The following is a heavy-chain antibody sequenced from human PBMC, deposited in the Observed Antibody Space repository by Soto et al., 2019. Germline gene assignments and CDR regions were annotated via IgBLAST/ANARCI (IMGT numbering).Heavy chain of an antibody. CDR3: VGEVGFQLIY. D-gene: IGHD2-2*01. J-gene: IGHJ4*02. CDR2: ITSSDVT. CDR1: GFTFSTHS. Sequence: GSLRLSCAASGFTFSTHSMNWVRQAPGKGLEWISYITSSDVTMYADSVKGRFTISRDNAKNSLYLQMNSLRGEDTAVYFCVGEVGFQLIYWGQGTLVTVSS. V-gene: IGHV3-48*01.